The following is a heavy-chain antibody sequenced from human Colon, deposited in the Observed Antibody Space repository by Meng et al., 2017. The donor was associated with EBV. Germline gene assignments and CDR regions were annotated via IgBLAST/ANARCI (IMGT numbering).Heavy chain of an antibody. CDR2: IYHSGST. V-gene: IGHV4-39*01. J-gene: IGHJ4*02. CDR3: ARRRGGSGRDC. CDR1: GGSISSSHYY. D-gene: IGHD3-10*01. Sequence: QLQLQGLGPGLAKPSETLSLTCTVSGGSISSSHYYWGWVRQPPGKGLQWIGTIYHSGSTSYNPSLQSRVTMFVDTSKNQFSLMLTSVTATDTAVYYCARRRGGSGRDCWGQGTLVTVSS.